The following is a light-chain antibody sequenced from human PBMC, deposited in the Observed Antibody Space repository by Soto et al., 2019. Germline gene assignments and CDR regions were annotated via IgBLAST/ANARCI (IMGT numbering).Light chain of an antibody. CDR2: KAS. CDR3: QQYKSYPYT. V-gene: IGKV1-5*03. CDR1: QSISSW. Sequence: DIQMTQSPSTLSASVGDRVTITCRVSQSISSWLAWYQQKPGKAPKLLIYKASSLESGAPSRFSGSGSGTEITLTISSLQPDDFATYYCQQYKSYPYTFGQGTKLEIK. J-gene: IGKJ2*01.